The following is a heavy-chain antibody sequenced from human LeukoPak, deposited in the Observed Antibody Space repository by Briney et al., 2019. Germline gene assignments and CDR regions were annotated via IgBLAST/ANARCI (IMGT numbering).Heavy chain of an antibody. CDR2: IHAVEGT. V-gene: IGHV4-34*01. Sequence: SETLSLTCTVSGDSLNNRYWDWIRQPPGKGLEWIGEIHAVEGTNYNPSLRSRVTVSLDTYKNQFSLKMSSVTAADTAVYYCTSGADSRKLGYWGQGTLVTVSS. J-gene: IGHJ4*02. CDR1: GDSLNNRY. D-gene: IGHD3-22*01. CDR3: TSGADSRKLGY.